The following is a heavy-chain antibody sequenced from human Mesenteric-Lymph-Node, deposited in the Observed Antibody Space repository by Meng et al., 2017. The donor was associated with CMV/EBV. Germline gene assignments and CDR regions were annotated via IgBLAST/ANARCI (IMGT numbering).Heavy chain of an antibody. Sequence: GESLKISCAASGFTFSSYAMSWVRQAPGKGLEWVSSISGSDGSTYYADSVKGRFTISRDNSKNMLYLQMNNLRAEDTAVYYCAKDGYYDFWSGYSRIKDWFDPWGQGTLVTVSS. CDR1: GFTFSSYA. V-gene: IGHV3-23*01. J-gene: IGHJ5*02. CDR2: ISGSDGST. CDR3: AKDGYYDFWSGYSRIKDWFDP. D-gene: IGHD3-3*01.